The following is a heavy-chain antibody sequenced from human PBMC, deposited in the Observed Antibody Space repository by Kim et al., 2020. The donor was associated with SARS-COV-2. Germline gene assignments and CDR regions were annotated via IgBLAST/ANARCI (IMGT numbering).Heavy chain of an antibody. J-gene: IGHJ6*02. CDR2: ISGSGGST. CDR3: AKDINKGDFWSGYRTYYDCDGMDV. CDR1: GFTFSSYA. V-gene: IGHV3-23*01. Sequence: GGSLRLSCAASGFTFSSYAMSWVRQAPGKGLEWVAAISGSGGSTYYADSVKGRFTISRDNSKKTLYLQMNSQRAEDTAVYHCAKDINKGDFWSGYRTYYDCDGMDVWGQETTVPVPS. D-gene: IGHD3-3*01.